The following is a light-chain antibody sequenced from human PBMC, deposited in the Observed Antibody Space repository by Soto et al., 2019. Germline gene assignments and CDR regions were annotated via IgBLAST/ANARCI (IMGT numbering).Light chain of an antibody. CDR1: QSVSSKY. CDR3: QQYGSSLFT. J-gene: IGKJ3*01. Sequence: GERATLSCRASQSVSSKYLAWYQQKPGQAPRVLIYGTSIRASGVPERFSGGGSGTDFTLTITRLEPEDFAVYYCQQYGSSLFTFGPGTKVDIK. V-gene: IGKV3-20*01. CDR2: GTS.